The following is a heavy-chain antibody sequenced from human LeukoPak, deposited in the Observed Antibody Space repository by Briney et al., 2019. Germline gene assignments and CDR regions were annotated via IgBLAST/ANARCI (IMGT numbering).Heavy chain of an antibody. CDR3: AKSQLIGSYHPPGY. V-gene: IGHV3-23*01. J-gene: IGHJ4*02. CDR2: ISGSGGAT. Sequence: GGSLRLSCAASGFTFNTYGMSWVRQAPGKGLEWVSGISGSGGATYYADSVKGRFTISRDNSKNTLSLQMDSLRPEDTAVYYCAKSQLIGSYHPPGYWGQGTLVTVSS. D-gene: IGHD3-10*01. CDR1: GFTFNTYG.